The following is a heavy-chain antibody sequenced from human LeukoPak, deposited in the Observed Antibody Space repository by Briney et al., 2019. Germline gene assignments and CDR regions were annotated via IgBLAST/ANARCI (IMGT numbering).Heavy chain of an antibody. V-gene: IGHV4-4*07. Sequence: PSETLSLICTVSGVSISNYFWAWIRQSAGKGLEWVGRMSTSGSTNYNPSLNSRVTMSLDTSTKQVSLKLTSVTAADTAVYYCARERFGGSTFIDNWGRGTLVTVSS. D-gene: IGHD2/OR15-2a*01. CDR2: MSTSGST. CDR1: GVSISNYF. J-gene: IGHJ4*02. CDR3: ARERFGGSTFIDN.